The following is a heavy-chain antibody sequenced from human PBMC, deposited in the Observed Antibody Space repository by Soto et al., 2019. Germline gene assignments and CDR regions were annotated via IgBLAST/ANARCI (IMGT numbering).Heavy chain of an antibody. CDR3: ATLPGYFWSGYYRYFDY. J-gene: IGHJ4*02. Sequence: QVHLQQWGAGQLKPSETLSLTCAIYGGSFTGFYWSWLRQPPGKGLEWIGEINHSGSTSYNPSLKSRVTISVDTSKNQFSLKLSSVTAADTAVYYCATLPGYFWSGYYRYFDYWGQGTLVTVSS. V-gene: IGHV4-34*01. CDR1: GGSFTGFY. CDR2: INHSGST. D-gene: IGHD3-3*01.